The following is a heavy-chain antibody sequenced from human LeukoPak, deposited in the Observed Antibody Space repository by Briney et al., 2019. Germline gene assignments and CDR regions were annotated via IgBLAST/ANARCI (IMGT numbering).Heavy chain of an antibody. CDR3: ARYVVYGSGKYYFDY. CDR2: INHSGST. D-gene: IGHD3-10*01. J-gene: IGHJ4*02. CDR1: GGSFSDYY. Sequence: SETLSLTCAVYGGSFSDYYWSWIRQPPGKGLEWIGEINHSGSTNYNSSLKSRVTISVDTSKNQFSLKLSSVTAADTAVYYCARYVVYGSGKYYFDYWGQGTLVTVSS. V-gene: IGHV4-34*01.